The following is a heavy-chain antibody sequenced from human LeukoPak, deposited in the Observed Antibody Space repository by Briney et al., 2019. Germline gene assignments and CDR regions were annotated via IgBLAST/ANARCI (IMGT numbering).Heavy chain of an antibody. J-gene: IGHJ4*02. D-gene: IGHD3-10*01. CDR1: GYTFTGYY. V-gene: IGHV1-2*02. CDR3: ARHPRRGSGSYSYFDY. Sequence: GASVKVSCKASGYTFTGYYMHWVRQAPGQGLEWMGWINPNSGGTNYAQKFQGGVTMTRDTSISTAYMELSRLRSDDTAVYYCARHPRRGSGSYSYFDYWGQGTLVTVSS. CDR2: INPNSGGT.